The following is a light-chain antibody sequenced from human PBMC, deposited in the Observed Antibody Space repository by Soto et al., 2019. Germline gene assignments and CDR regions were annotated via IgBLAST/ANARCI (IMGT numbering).Light chain of an antibody. CDR1: RNVSIY. CDR2: ATS. V-gene: IGKV1-39*01. CDR3: QQSYKMPS. Sequence: EIPLTQSPSSLAASVGDRLTLICRASRNVSIYLNWYQHKPGKGPTLLIHATSNLQIGVPSRFSGSGSGTEFTLTISSLEPEDFGTYYCQQSYKMPSFGQGTRLVIK. J-gene: IGKJ5*01.